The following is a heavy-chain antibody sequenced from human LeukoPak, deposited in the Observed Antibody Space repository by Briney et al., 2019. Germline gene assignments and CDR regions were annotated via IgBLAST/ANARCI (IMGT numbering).Heavy chain of an antibody. J-gene: IGHJ5*02. Sequence: GGSLRLSCAASGFTFSGSAMHWVRQASGRGLEWVGRIRSKANNYATTYAASVKGRFTISRDDSKNTAYLQMNSLKTEDTAVYYCTRSFGWFDPWGQGTLVTVSS. CDR3: TRSFGWFDP. V-gene: IGHV3-73*01. D-gene: IGHD3-16*01. CDR1: GFTFSGSA. CDR2: IRSKANNYAT.